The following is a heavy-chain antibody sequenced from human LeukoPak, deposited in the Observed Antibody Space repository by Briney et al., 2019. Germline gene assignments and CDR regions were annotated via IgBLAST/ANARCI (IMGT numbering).Heavy chain of an antibody. V-gene: IGHV4-38-2*02. D-gene: IGHD1-26*01. CDR3: ARDRSVRGWFDP. CDR2: IYYSGST. Sequence: SETLSLTCNVSGYSISSGYYWGWIRQPPGKGLEWIGSIYYSGSTYYNPSLKSRVTISVDTSKNQFSLKLSSVTAADTAVYYCARDRSVRGWFDPWGQGTLVTVSS. CDR1: GYSISSGYY. J-gene: IGHJ5*02.